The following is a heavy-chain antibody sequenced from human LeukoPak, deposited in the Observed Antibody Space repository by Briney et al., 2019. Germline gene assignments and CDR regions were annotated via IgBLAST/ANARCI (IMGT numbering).Heavy chain of an antibody. J-gene: IGHJ4*02. D-gene: IGHD1-26*01. V-gene: IGHV3-7*01. CDR3: AIDILRVGVTLCFDY. CDR1: GFIFGDYW. CDR2: ITEGGSDI. Sequence: PGGSLRLSCAASGFIFGDYWMSGVRQAPEKGLERVGVITEGGSDIHYVDSVKGRFTITRDNAKNSLYLQMDRLRAEDSAVYYWAIDILRVGVTLCFDYWGQGNLVTVSS.